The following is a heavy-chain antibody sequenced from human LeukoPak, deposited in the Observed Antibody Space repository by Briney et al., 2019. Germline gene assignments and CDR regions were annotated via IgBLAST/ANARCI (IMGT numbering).Heavy chain of an antibody. D-gene: IGHD6-13*01. CDR1: GFTFSSYA. J-gene: IGHJ4*02. V-gene: IGHV3-30-3*01. CDR3: ARGGEEGNFDY. Sequence: PGGSLRLSCAASGFTFSSYAMHWVRQAPGKGLEWVAVISFDGSNKYYADSVKGRFTISRDNSKNTLYLQMNSLRAEDTAVYYCARGGEEGNFDYWGQGTLVTVSS. CDR2: ISFDGSNK.